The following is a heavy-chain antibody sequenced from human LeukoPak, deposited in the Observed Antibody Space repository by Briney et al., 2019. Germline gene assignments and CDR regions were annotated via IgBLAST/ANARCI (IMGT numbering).Heavy chain of an antibody. V-gene: IGHV4-59*08. D-gene: IGHD3-22*01. Sequence: PSETLSLTCAVYGGSFSGYYWSWIRQPPGKGLEWIGYIYYSRSTNYNPSLKSRVTMSVKTSNNQSSLKLSSVTAADPAVYYCARHTLGYDPSGRLFDYWGQGTLVTVSS. CDR2: IYYSRST. CDR1: GGSFSGYY. CDR3: ARHTLGYDPSGRLFDY. J-gene: IGHJ4*02.